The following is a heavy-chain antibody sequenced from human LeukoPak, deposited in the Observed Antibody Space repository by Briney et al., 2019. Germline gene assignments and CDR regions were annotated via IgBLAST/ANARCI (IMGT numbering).Heavy chain of an antibody. CDR1: GFTFSSYG. D-gene: IGHD2-15*01. V-gene: IGHV3-30*02. J-gene: IGHJ6*03. Sequence: GGSLRLSCAASGFTFSSYGMHWVRQAPGKGLEWVAFIRYDGSNKYYADSVKGRFTISRDNSKNTLYLQMNSLRAEDTAVYYCAKGGGGSDYYYYYMDVWAKGSRSPSP. CDR3: AKGGGGSDYYYYYMDV. CDR2: IRYDGSNK.